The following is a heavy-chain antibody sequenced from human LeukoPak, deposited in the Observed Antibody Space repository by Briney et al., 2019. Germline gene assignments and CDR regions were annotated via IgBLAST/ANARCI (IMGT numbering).Heavy chain of an antibody. D-gene: IGHD6-19*01. CDR1: GSTFTSYG. J-gene: IGHJ6*03. CDR2: ISAYNGNT. V-gene: IGHV1-18*01. CDR3: ARRAVSNSHYYYMDV. Sequence: ASVKVSCKASGSTFTSYGISWVRQAPGQGLEWMGWISAYNGNTNYAQKLQGRVTMTTDTSTSTAYMELRSLRSDDTAVYYCARRAVSNSHYYYMDVWGRGTTVTVSS.